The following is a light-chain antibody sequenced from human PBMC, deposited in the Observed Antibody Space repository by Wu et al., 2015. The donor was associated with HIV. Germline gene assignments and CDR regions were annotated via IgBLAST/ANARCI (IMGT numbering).Light chain of an antibody. CDR3: QQYNNWHLFT. CDR2: DAS. J-gene: IGKJ3*01. CDR1: QSVSST. Sequence: EIVMTQSPATLSVSPGERATLSCRASQSVSSTLAWYQQKPGQAPRLLIYDASTRATGIPARFSGSGSGTEFTLTISDIQSEDFAVYYCQQYNNWHLFTFGPGTRVDI. V-gene: IGKV3-15*01.